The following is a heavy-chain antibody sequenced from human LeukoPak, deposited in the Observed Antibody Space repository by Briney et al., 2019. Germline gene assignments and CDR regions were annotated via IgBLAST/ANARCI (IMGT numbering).Heavy chain of an antibody. Sequence: SETLSLTCTVSDGAITGYYWSWIRQPAGKGLEWIGRIYTSGSTNYNPSLKSRVAISVDTSKNQFSLKLSSVTAADTAVYYCARGIWFGELLGNWFDPWGQGTLVTVSS. D-gene: IGHD3-10*01. J-gene: IGHJ5*02. CDR3: ARGIWFGELLGNWFDP. CDR1: DGAITGYY. CDR2: IYTSGST. V-gene: IGHV4-4*07.